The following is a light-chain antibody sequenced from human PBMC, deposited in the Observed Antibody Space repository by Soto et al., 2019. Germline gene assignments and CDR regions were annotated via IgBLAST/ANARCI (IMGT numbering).Light chain of an antibody. V-gene: IGKV3-20*01. CDR1: QSVYSNF. CDR3: QQSCSSPFT. Sequence: EIVLTQSPGTLSLSPGDRATLSCRASQSVYSNFLAWYQQKPRQAPRLLIYGASNRATGIPDRFSGSGSETDFTLTISRLEPEDVAVYYCQQSCSSPFTFGQGTKLEIK. CDR2: GAS. J-gene: IGKJ2*01.